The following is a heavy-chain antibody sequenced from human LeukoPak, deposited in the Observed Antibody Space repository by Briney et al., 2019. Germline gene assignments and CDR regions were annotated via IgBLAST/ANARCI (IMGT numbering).Heavy chain of an antibody. CDR2: ISGSGGST. J-gene: IGHJ4*02. D-gene: IGHD6-19*01. CDR3: AKTLTSGWYYFDY. Sequence: GGSLRLSCAASGFTFSSYAMIWVRQAPGKGLEWVSVISGSGGSTYYTDSVKGRFTISRDNSKNTLYLQMNSLRAEDTAVYYCAKTLTSGWYYFDYWGRGTLVTVSS. V-gene: IGHV3-23*01. CDR1: GFTFSSYA.